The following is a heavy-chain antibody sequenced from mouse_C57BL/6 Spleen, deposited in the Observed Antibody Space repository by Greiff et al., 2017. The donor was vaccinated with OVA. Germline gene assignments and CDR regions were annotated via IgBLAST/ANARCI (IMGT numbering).Heavy chain of an antibody. J-gene: IGHJ3*01. CDR2: IDPSDSYT. Sequence: QVQLKQPGAELVMPGASVKLSCKASGYTFTSYWMHWVKQRPGQGLEWIGEIDPSDSYTNYNQKFKGKSTLTVDKSSSTAYMQLSSLTSEDSAVYCGARADRYSAWFAYWGQGTLVTVSA. CDR3: ARADRYSAWFAY. D-gene: IGHD1-1*01. V-gene: IGHV1-69*01. CDR1: GYTFTSYW.